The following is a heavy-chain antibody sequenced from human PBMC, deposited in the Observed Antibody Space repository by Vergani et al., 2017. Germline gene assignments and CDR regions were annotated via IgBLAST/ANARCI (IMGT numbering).Heavy chain of an antibody. J-gene: IGHJ4*02. V-gene: IGHV3-21*01. CDR3: ARAAAAVH. CDR2: ISSSSSYI. Sequence: EVQLVESGGGPVKPGGSLRLSCAASGFTFSSYSMNWVRQAPGKGLEWVSSISSSSSYIAYADSVKGRFTISRDNAKNSLYLQMNSLRAEDTAVYYCARAAAAVHWGQGTLVTVSS. CDR1: GFTFSSYS. D-gene: IGHD6-13*01.